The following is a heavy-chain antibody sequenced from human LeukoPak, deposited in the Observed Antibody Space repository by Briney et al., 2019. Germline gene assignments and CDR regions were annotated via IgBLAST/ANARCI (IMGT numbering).Heavy chain of an antibody. Sequence: PGGSLRLSCAASGFTFDDYTMHWVRQAPGKGLEWVSLISWDGGSTYYADSVKGRFTISRDNSKNSLYLQMNSLRAEDTAVYYCASIGVWGSYYGSGPPYYYMDVWGKGTTVTVSS. CDR3: ASIGVWGSYYGSGPPYYYMDV. J-gene: IGHJ6*03. CDR1: GFTFDDYT. CDR2: ISWDGGST. D-gene: IGHD3-10*01. V-gene: IGHV3-43*01.